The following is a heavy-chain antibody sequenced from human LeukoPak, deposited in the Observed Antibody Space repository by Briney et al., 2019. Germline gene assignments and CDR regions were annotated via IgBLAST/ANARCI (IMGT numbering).Heavy chain of an antibody. CDR2: IRQDGGDK. Sequence: GGSLRLSCAASGFTFNNFWMTWVRQAPGKGPEWLATIRQDGGDKWYLDSVKGRFTISRDNAKNSLYLQMNSLRAEDTAVYYCARLSKEMATIRGYFDYWGQGTLVTVSS. CDR1: GFTFNNFW. CDR3: ARLSKEMATIRGYFDY. D-gene: IGHD5-24*01. J-gene: IGHJ4*02. V-gene: IGHV3-7*03.